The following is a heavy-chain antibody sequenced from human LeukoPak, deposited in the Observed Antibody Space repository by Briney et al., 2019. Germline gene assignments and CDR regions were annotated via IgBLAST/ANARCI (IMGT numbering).Heavy chain of an antibody. V-gene: IGHV3-72*01. CDR1: GFTFSEYY. CDR3: ARATRGHDY. Sequence: GGSLRLPCAASGFTFSEYYMDWVRQAPGKGLEWVGRSKNKAYSYTTEYAASVKGRFTISRDDSKNSLYLQMNSLRVDDTAMYFCARATRGHDYWGQGTLVTVSS. D-gene: IGHD5-12*01. CDR2: SKNKAYSYTT. J-gene: IGHJ4*02.